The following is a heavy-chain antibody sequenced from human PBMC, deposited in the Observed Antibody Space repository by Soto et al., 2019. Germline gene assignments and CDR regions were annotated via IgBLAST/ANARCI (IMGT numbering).Heavy chain of an antibody. J-gene: IGHJ1*01. CDR2: IRSKAYGGTT. Sequence: PGGSLRLSCTATGFTFGDYAMSWVRQAPGKGLEWVGFIRSKAYGGTTEYAASVKGRFTISRDDSKSIAYLQMNSLKTEDTAVYYCTRAGRYFDWLLPHAEYFQHWGQGTLVTVSS. V-gene: IGHV3-49*04. D-gene: IGHD3-9*01. CDR1: GFTFGDYA. CDR3: TRAGRYFDWLLPHAEYFQH.